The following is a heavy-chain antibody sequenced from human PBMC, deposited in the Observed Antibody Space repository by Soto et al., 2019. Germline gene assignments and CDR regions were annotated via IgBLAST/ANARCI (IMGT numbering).Heavy chain of an antibody. CDR2: ISGYSGNA. V-gene: IGHV1-18*04. Sequence: QVQVMQSGAEVKKPGDSVKVSCKTSGYIFSDYGINWVRQAPGQGLEWMGWISGYSGNANLAQKFQGRVTMTTDKPTRTAYRELRRLRSDATAVYYCAKRTPGPTGGESDYWGQGTLVTVSS. CDR3: AKRTPGPTGGESDY. CDR1: GYIFSDYG. J-gene: IGHJ4*02. D-gene: IGHD3-16*01.